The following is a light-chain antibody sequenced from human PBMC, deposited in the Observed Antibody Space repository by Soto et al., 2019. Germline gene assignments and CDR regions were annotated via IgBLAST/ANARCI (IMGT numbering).Light chain of an antibody. J-gene: IGKJ2*01. CDR3: QHYGSSPYT. Sequence: EIVLTQSPGTLSLPPGERATLSCRASQRVSSSYLAWYQQKPGQAPRLLIYGASSRATGIPDRFSGSGSGTDFTLTIGRLEPEDFAVYFCQHYGSSPYTFGQGTKLEIK. V-gene: IGKV3-20*01. CDR1: QRVSSSY. CDR2: GAS.